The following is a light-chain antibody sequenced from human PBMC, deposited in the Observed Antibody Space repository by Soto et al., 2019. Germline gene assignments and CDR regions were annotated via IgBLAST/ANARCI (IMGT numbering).Light chain of an antibody. CDR3: QQSYSALVA. J-gene: IGKJ1*01. Sequence: DFQMTQSPSSLSASVGDRVTITCRASQSISSSLNWYQQKPGKAPELLIYAASSLQSGVPSRFSGSGSGTYFTLTISSLQPEDFATYYCQQSYSALVAFGQGTKVEIK. CDR2: AAS. CDR1: QSISSS. V-gene: IGKV1-39*01.